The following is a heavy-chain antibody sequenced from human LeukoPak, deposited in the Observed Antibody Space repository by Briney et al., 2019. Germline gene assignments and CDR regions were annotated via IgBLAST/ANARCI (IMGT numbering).Heavy chain of an antibody. CDR3: AKAPLGRCTGVICYCFDS. CDR2: VFYSGTT. D-gene: IGHD2-15*01. V-gene: IGHV4-39*07. Sequence: PSETLSLTCSVSGASISRTRYYWGWIRQPPGKGLEWIGTVFYSGTTYYNPSLKSRITISVDTSKNQFSLKLSSVTAADAAVYYCAKAPLGRCTGVICYCFDSWGQGTLVTVSS. J-gene: IGHJ4*02. CDR1: GASISRTRYY.